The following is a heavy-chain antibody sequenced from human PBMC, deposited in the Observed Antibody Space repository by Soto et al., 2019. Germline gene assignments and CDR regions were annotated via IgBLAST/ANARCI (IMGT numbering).Heavy chain of an antibody. CDR3: AKGSVVGADYHYGMDV. CDR2: ISGSGGSV. J-gene: IGHJ6*02. V-gene: IGHV3-23*01. CDR1: GFTFSSYG. Sequence: EVQLLESGGDLVQPGGSLTLSCAAAGFTFSSYGRSWVRQAPGKGLEWVSAISGSGGSVYYADSVRGRFTISRDNSKNTVYLQVNSLRDEDDAIYFCAKGSVVGADYHYGMDVWGQGTTVTVSS. D-gene: IGHD2-2*01.